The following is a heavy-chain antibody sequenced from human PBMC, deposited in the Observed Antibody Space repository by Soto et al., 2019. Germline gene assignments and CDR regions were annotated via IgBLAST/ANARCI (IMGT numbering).Heavy chain of an antibody. D-gene: IGHD3-10*01. V-gene: IGHV1-18*01. Sequence: ASVKVSCKSSGYTFTSYGISWVRQAPGQGLEWMGWISAYNGNTNYAQKLQGRVTMTTDTSTSTAYMELRSLRSDDTAVYYCARVVFTMVRGVIIQMYYYYGMDVWGQGTTVTVSS. J-gene: IGHJ6*02. CDR2: ISAYNGNT. CDR1: GYTFTSYG. CDR3: ARVVFTMVRGVIIQMYYYYGMDV.